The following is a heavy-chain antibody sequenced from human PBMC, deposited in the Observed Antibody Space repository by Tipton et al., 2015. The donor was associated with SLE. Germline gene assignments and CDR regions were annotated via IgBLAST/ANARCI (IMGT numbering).Heavy chain of an antibody. Sequence: QLVQSGAEVKKPGSSVKVSCKASGGVFSSYGINWVRQAPGQGLEWMGVIVPIIGKPNYAQKFQGRVTITADESTSTAYMELSSLRSEDTAVFYCARDLREYSSSWGFGYWGQGTQVTVSS. V-gene: IGHV1-69*01. CDR3: ARDLREYSSSWGFGY. CDR1: GGVFSSYG. D-gene: IGHD6-13*01. CDR2: IVPIIGKP. J-gene: IGHJ4*02.